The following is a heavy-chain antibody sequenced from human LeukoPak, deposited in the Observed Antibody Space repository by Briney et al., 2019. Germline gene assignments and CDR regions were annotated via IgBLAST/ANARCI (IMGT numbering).Heavy chain of an antibody. D-gene: IGHD3-3*01. V-gene: IGHV3-11*04. CDR3: ARAGIRFLEWSPMYYFDY. Sequence: GGSLRLSCAASGFTFSDYYMSWIRQAPGKGLEWVSCISSSGSTIYYADSVKGRFTISRDNAKNSLYLQMNSLRAEDTAVYYCARAGIRFLEWSPMYYFDYWGQGTLVTVSS. J-gene: IGHJ4*02. CDR2: ISSSGSTI. CDR1: GFTFSDYY.